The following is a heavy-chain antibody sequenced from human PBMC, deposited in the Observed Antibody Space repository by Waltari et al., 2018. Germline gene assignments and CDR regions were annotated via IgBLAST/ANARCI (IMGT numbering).Heavy chain of an antibody. D-gene: IGHD3-22*01. V-gene: IGHV4-59*08. Sequence: QVQLQESGPGLVKPSEPLSLTCTVSGGSISRYYWSLIRQPPGKGLEWIGYIYYSGSTNYNPSLKSRVTISVDTSKNQFSLKLSSVTAADTAVYYCASLSFYDSSGYQDYWGQGTLVTVSS. CDR1: GGSISRYY. CDR3: ASLSFYDSSGYQDY. J-gene: IGHJ4*02. CDR2: IYYSGST.